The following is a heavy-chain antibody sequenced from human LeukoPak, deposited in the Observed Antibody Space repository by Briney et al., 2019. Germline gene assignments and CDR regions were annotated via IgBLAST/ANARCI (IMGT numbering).Heavy chain of an antibody. J-gene: IGHJ5*02. CDR3: ARGRCGGDCNYNWFDP. Sequence: SETLSLTCTVSGYSISSGYYWGWIRQPPGKGLEWIGNIYPSGTTYYNPSLKTRVTISVDTSKNQFSLKLSSVTAADTAVYYCARGRCGGDCNYNWFDPWGQGTLVTVSS. D-gene: IGHD2-21*02. CDR2: IYPSGTT. V-gene: IGHV4-38-2*02. CDR1: GYSISSGYY.